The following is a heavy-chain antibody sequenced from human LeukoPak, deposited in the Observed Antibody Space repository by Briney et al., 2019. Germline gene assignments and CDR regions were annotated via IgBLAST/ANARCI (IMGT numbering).Heavy chain of an antibody. V-gene: IGHV3-49*03. CDR2: IRSKAYGGTT. D-gene: IGHD1-26*01. J-gene: IGHJ4*02. CDR3: IRFDRWELPFDY. CDR1: GFTFGDYA. Sequence: GGSLRLSCTASGFTFGDYAMSWFRQAPGKGLEWVGFIRSKAYGGTTEYAASVKGRFTISRDDSKSIAYLQMNSLKTEDTAVYYCIRFDRWELPFDYWGQGTLVTVSS.